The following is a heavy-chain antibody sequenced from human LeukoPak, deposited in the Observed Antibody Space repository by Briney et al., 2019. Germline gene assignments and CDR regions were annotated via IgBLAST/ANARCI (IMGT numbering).Heavy chain of an antibody. J-gene: IGHJ4*02. D-gene: IGHD3-22*01. Sequence: GGSLRLSCAASGFSFSTYAMNWVRQAPGKRLEWVSSITATGRDTYYALSVKGRITISRDNSKNTLYLQMNSLRAEDTAVYYCVASYYYDSSGYSHPFDDWGQGTLVTVSS. CDR1: GFSFSTYA. CDR3: VASYYYDSSGYSHPFDD. V-gene: IGHV3-23*01. CDR2: ITATGRDT.